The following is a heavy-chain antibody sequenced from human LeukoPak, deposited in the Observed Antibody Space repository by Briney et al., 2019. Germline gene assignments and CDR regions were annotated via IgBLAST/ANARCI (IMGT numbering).Heavy chain of an antibody. CDR3: TRGADYGDYVGY. D-gene: IGHD4-17*01. Sequence: GGSLRLSCTPSGFALGDYVISWVRQAPGKGVEWVGFIRIKAYGGTTEYAASVKGRFTMSRDDSKSIAYLQMSSLKTEDTAVYYCTRGADYGDYVGYWGQGTLVTVSS. CDR1: GFALGDYV. V-gene: IGHV3-49*04. CDR2: IRIKAYGGTT. J-gene: IGHJ4*02.